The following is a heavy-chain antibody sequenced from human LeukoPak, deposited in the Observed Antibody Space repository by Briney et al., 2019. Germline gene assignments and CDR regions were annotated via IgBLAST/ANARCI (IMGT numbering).Heavy chain of an antibody. J-gene: IGHJ6*02. V-gene: IGHV3-15*01. D-gene: IGHD3-16*01. Sequence: GGSLRLSCAASGFTFSDAWMTWVRQTPGKGLEWVGRIKSHTDGGTADYAAPVKGRFTISRDDSRDTLFLQMNSLKTDDTAIYYCTTGLVILMMVGGVNYYPYYAMDVWGQGTTVTVSS. CDR1: GFTFSDAW. CDR3: TTGLVILMMVGGVNYYPYYAMDV. CDR2: IKSHTDGGTA.